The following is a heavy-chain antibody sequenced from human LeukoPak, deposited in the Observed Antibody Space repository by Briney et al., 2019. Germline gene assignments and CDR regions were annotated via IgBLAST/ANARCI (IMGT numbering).Heavy chain of an antibody. J-gene: IGHJ4*02. V-gene: IGHV4-59*08. Sequence: PSETLSLTCTVSGGSITNYYWSWIRQPPGKGLEWIGYVYYSGSTNCNPSLKSRVTISVDTSKNQFSLKLSSVTAADTAVYYCAATMVRGVHTHFDYRGQGTLVTVSS. CDR3: AATMVRGVHTHFDY. D-gene: IGHD3-10*01. CDR1: GGSITNYY. CDR2: VYYSGST.